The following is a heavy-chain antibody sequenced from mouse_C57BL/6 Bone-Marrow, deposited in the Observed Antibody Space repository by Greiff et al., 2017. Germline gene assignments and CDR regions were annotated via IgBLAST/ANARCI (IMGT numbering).Heavy chain of an antibody. CDR1: GFTFSDYY. CDR3: ASDGMVTRYFDV. CDR2: ISDGGSYT. Sequence: DVMLVESGGGLVKPGGSLKFSCAASGFTFSDYYMYWVRQTPEKRLEWVATISDGGSYTYYPDSVKGRFTISRDNAKNNLYLQMSSLKSEDTAMYYCASDGMVTRYFDVWGAGTTVTVSS. V-gene: IGHV5-4*02. D-gene: IGHD2-1*01. J-gene: IGHJ1*01.